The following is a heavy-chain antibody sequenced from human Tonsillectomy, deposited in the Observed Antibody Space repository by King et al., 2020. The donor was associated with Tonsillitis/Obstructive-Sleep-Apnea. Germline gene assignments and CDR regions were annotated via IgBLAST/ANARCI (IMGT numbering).Heavy chain of an antibody. CDR3: AKGPSGTFFHLELFDF. D-gene: IGHD1-26*01. CDR2: ISGSGGNT. J-gene: IGHJ4*02. CDR1: GFTFSNYA. Sequence: VQLVESGGGFIQPGGSLRLSCAASGFTFSNYAMTWVRQAPGKGLKWVSGISGSGGNTYYADSVKGRFTISRDDSKNTLFLQMNSLRAEDTAVYYCAKGPSGTFFHLELFDFWGQGTLVTVSS. V-gene: IGHV3-23*04.